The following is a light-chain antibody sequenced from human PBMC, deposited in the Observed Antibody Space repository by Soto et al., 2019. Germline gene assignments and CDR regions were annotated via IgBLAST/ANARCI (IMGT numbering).Light chain of an antibody. CDR2: GAS. CDR3: QRYVSSTYA. Sequence: EIVVTQSPGTLPLSPGERATLSCRATQTVSSTYIAWYQQKPGQAPRLLIYGASSRATGIPDRFSGSGSGTDFTLTISRLEPEDFAVYYCQRYVSSTYAFGQGTKLEIK. J-gene: IGKJ2*01. CDR1: QTVSSTY. V-gene: IGKV3-20*01.